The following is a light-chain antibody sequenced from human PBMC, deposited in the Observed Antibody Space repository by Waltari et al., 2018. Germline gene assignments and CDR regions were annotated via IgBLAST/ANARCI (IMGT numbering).Light chain of an antibody. CDR3: QQRTNLIT. CDR2: DAS. V-gene: IGKV3-11*01. CDR1: QSVRRY. Sequence: IVLTQSPATLSLSPGERATLACRASQSVRRYLAWYQQKPGQAPRLLINDASNQATGIPDRVSGRGCGTDCTLTSSSLEPEGFAVYYCQQRTNLITFGQGTRLEIK. J-gene: IGKJ5*01.